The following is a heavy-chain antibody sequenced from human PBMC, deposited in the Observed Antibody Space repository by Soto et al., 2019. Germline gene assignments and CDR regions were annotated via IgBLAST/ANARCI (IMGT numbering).Heavy chain of an antibody. CDR3: ARDYYDYVWGSYRYNSGEDY. CDR2: ISSSSSTI. CDR1: GFTFSSYS. J-gene: IGHJ4*02. V-gene: IGHV3-48*01. D-gene: IGHD3-16*02. Sequence: HPGGSLRLSCAASGFTFSSYSMNWVRQAPGKGLEWVSYISSSSSTIYYADSVKGRFTISRDNSKNTLYLQMNSLRAEDTAVYYCARDYYDYVWGSYRYNSGEDYWGQGTLVTVSS.